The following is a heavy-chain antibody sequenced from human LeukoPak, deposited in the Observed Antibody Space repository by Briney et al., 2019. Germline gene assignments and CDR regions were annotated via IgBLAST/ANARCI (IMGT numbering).Heavy chain of an antibody. Sequence: PGGSLRLSCAASGFTFSEDYMSWIRQVPGKGLEWVSYISSSGSPIYYADSVKGRFTISRDNAKNSLYLQMNRLRAEDTAVYYCARVLLADGYKEMATVGYFDYWGQGTLVTVSS. CDR3: ARVLLADGYKEMATVGYFDY. J-gene: IGHJ4*02. D-gene: IGHD5-24*01. V-gene: IGHV3-11*04. CDR2: ISSSGSPI. CDR1: GFTFSEDY.